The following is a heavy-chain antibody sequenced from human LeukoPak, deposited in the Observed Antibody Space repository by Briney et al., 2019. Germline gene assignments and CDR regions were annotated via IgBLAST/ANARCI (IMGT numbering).Heavy chain of an antibody. CDR3: ARDREAGATTPITLFDY. CDR1: GYTFTSYG. D-gene: IGHD1-26*01. Sequence: GASVKVSCKASGYTFTSYGISWVRQAPGQGLEWMGWISAYNGNTNYAQKLQGRVTMTTDTSTSTAYMELRSLRSDDTVVYYCARDREAGATTPITLFDYWGQGTLVTVSS. CDR2: ISAYNGNT. J-gene: IGHJ4*02. V-gene: IGHV1-18*01.